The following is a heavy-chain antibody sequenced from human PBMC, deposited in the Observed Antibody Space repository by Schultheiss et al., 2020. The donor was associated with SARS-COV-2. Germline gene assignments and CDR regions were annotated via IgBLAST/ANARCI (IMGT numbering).Heavy chain of an antibody. CDR1: GGSFSGYY. Sequence: SETLSLTCAVYGGSFSGYYWSWIRQPPGKGLEWIGEINHSGSTNYNPSLKSRVTISVDTSKNQFSLKLSSVTAADTAVYYCARRDQHFDYWGQGTLVTVSS. V-gene: IGHV4-34*01. CDR2: INHSGST. J-gene: IGHJ4*02. CDR3: ARRDQHFDY.